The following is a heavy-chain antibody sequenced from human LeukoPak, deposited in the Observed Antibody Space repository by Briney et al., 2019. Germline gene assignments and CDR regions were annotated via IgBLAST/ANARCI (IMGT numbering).Heavy chain of an antibody. CDR3: VRSSTYHLFDD. CDR2: MYYSGST. V-gene: IGHV4-59*08. J-gene: IGHJ4*02. Sequence: SETLSLTCTVSGGSISSYYCSWIRQPPGKGLEWIGYMYYSGSTNYNPSLKSRVTISVDMSKNQFSLKLSSVTAADTAVYYCVRSSTYHLFDDWGQGALVTVSS. CDR1: GGSISSYY. D-gene: IGHD2-15*01.